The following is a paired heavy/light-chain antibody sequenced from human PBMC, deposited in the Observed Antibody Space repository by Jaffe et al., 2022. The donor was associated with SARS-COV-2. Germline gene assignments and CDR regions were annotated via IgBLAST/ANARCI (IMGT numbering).Light chain of an antibody. V-gene: IGKV3-20*01. CDR3: QQYGSSPWT. Sequence: EIVLTQSPGTLSLSPGERATLSCRASQSVSSSYLAWYQQKPGQAPRLLIYGASSRATGFPDRFSGSGSGTDFTLTISRLEPEDFAVYYCQQYGSSPWTFGQGTKVEIK. J-gene: IGKJ1*01. CDR2: GAS. CDR1: QSVSSSY.
Heavy chain of an antibody. D-gene: IGHD3-9*01. V-gene: IGHV3-15*01. CDR2: IKSKTGGGTT. Sequence: EVQLVESGGGLVKPGGSLRLSCAASGFTFSKAWMSWVRQASGKGLEWVGRIKSKTGGGTTDYAAPVKGRFTISRDDSENTLYLQMNSLKTDDTAVYYCTSLYYDILTGYWKGDYWGQGTLVTVSS. CDR3: TSLYYDILTGYWKGDY. CDR1: GFTFSKAW. J-gene: IGHJ4*02.